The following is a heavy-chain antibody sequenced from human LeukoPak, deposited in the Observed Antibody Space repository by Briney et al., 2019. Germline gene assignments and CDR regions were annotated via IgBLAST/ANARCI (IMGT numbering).Heavy chain of an antibody. Sequence: SDTLSLTCAVSGYSITSSSWWGWIRPPPGKGLEWIGYIYHSGTTYYNPSLQSRVTMSVDTSKNQFSLKLSSVTAVDTAVYYCARTPYVRYFYGMDVWGQGTTVTVSS. CDR2: IYHSGTT. J-gene: IGHJ6*02. V-gene: IGHV4-28*01. CDR3: ARTPYVRYFYGMDV. D-gene: IGHD3-10*02. CDR1: GYSITSSSW.